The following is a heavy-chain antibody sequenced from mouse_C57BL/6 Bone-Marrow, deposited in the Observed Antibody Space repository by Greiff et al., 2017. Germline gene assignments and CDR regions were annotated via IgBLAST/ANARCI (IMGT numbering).Heavy chain of an antibody. CDR3: ARSVTTVGAPPGYFDV. CDR2: IWTGGGT. D-gene: IGHD1-1*01. CDR1: GFSLTSYA. J-gene: IGHJ1*03. V-gene: IGHV2-9-1*01. Sequence: VQGVESGPGLVAPSQSLSLTCTVSGFSLTSYAISWVRQPPGQGLEWLGVIWTGGGTNYNSAPKSRLSISKDNSTSHVFLKMNSLQTDDTARYYCARSVTTVGAPPGYFDVWGTGTTVTVSS.